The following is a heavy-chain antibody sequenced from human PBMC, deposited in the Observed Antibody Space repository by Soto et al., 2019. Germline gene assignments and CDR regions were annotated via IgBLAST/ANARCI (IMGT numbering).Heavy chain of an antibody. V-gene: IGHV1-69*13. CDR3: ARANYYDSSGQGHDAFDI. CDR1: GGTFSSYA. D-gene: IGHD3-22*01. Sequence: ASVKVSCKASGGTFSSYAISWVRQAPGQGLEWMGGIIPIFGTANYAQKFQGRVTITADESTSTAYMELSSLRSEDTAVYYCARANYYDSSGQGHDAFDIWGQGTMVTVS. CDR2: IIPIFGTA. J-gene: IGHJ3*02.